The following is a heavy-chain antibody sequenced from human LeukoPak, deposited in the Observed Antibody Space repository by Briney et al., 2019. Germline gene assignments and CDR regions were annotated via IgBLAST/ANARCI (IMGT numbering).Heavy chain of an antibody. CDR3: ARETSQKGAHYMDV. D-gene: IGHD3-16*01. J-gene: IGHJ6*03. Sequence: SETLSLTCNVSGGSFNTYYWTWIRQPAGRGLEWIGHIYTRGSTTYNPSLKSRVTMSVDTSKNQFSLKLTSVTAADTAVYYCARETSQKGAHYMDVWGKGTTVTISS. CDR1: GGSFNTYY. V-gene: IGHV4-4*07. CDR2: IYTRGST.